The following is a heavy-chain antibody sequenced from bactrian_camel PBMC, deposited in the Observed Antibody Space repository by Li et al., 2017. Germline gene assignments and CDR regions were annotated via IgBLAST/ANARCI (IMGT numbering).Heavy chain of an antibody. D-gene: IGHD6*01. CDR2: ITPDGIT. CDR3: AAAPPCSWYRHQFNY. CDR1: GFIDDDLD. J-gene: IGHJ4*01. Sequence: HVQLVESGGGSVQAGRTLMLSCTVSGFIDDDLDMGWYRQPPGSKCEWVSSITPDGITHYADSVKGRFTISRDKSKNTLYLQMNSLKPEDTAVYYCAAAPPCSWYRHQFNYWGQGTQVTVS. V-gene: IGHV3S53*01.